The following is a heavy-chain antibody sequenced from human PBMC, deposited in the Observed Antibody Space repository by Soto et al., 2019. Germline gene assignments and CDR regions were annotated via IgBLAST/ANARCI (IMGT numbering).Heavy chain of an antibody. V-gene: IGHV3-23*01. J-gene: IGHJ4*02. Sequence: LRLSCAASGFTFGTYAMNWVRLAPGKGLEWVASTPGSGGSAYYADSVQGRFTISRDNSKSTLYLQMDSLRPEDTAIYYCAKGGSSGWYYFDLWGQGTLVTVSS. CDR3: AKGGSSGWYYFDL. CDR1: GFTFGTYA. CDR2: TPGSGGSA. D-gene: IGHD6-19*01.